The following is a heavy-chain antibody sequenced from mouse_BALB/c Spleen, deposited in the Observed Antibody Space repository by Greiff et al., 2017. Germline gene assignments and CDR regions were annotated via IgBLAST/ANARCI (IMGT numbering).Heavy chain of an antibody. J-gene: IGHJ3*01. V-gene: IGHV5-4*02. CDR2: ISDGGSYT. Sequence: DVQLVESGGGLVKPGGSLKLSCAASGFTFSDYYMYWVRQTPEKRLEWVATISDGGSYTYYPDSVKGRFTISRDNAKNNLYLQMSSLKSEDTAMYYCARGGYLDYDGYSWFAYWGQGTLVTVSA. CDR3: ARGGYLDYDGYSWFAY. D-gene: IGHD2-3*01. CDR1: GFTFSDYY.